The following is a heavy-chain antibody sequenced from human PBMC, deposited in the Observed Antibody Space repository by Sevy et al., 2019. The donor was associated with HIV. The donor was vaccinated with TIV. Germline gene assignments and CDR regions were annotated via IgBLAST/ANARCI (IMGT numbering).Heavy chain of an antibody. CDR3: LRGDCGGDCSPYWFDP. CDR2: IDPSGGTR. CDR1: GYTFTNYY. J-gene: IGHJ5*02. D-gene: IGHD2-21*01. V-gene: IGHV1-46*01. Sequence: ASVKVSCKTSGYTFTNYYMHWVRQAPGQGLEWMGLIDPSGGTRSYAQKFQGRVTMTRDTSTSTVNMELSSLRSDDTALYYCLRGDCGGDCSPYWFDPWGQGTLVTVSS.